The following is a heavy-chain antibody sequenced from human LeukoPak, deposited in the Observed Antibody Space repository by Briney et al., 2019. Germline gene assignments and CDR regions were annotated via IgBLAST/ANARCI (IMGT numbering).Heavy chain of an antibody. CDR3: ARGGSSVQFDP. J-gene: IGHJ5*02. CDR2: IYHSGST. Sequence: SETLSLTCTVSGGSISSGGYYWSWIRQPPGKGLEWIGYIYHSGSTYYNPSLKSRVTISVDRSKNQFSLKLSSVTAADTAVYYCARGGSSVQFDPWGQGTLVTVSS. CDR1: GGSISSGGYY. V-gene: IGHV4-30-2*01. D-gene: IGHD3-10*01.